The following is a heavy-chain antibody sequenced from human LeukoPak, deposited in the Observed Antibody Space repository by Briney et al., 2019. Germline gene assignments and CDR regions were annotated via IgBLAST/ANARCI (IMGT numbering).Heavy chain of an antibody. CDR2: IWCDGSNK. V-gene: IGHV3-33*01. CDR3: ASGSPAGPAEA. Sequence: PGRSLRLSCAASGFTFSSYGIHWVHQAPGKGLEWVAVIWCDGSNKYYADSVKGRFTISRDNSKNTLYLQMNSLRAEDTAVYYCASGSPAGPAEAWGQGTLVTVSS. J-gene: IGHJ4*02. D-gene: IGHD3-10*01. CDR1: GFTFSSYG.